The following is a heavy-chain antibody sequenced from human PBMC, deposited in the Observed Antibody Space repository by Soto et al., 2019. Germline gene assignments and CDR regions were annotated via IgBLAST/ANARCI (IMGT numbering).Heavy chain of an antibody. V-gene: IGHV4-31*03. CDR1: GGSISSGGYY. D-gene: IGHD6-19*01. CDR2: IYYSGST. J-gene: IGHJ4*02. Sequence: SETLSLTCTVSGGSISSGGYYWSWIRQHPGKGLEWIGYIYYSGSTYYNPSLKSRVTISVDTSKNQFSLKLSSVTAADTAVYYCARFPSPGYSSGWYYFDYWGQGTLVTVSS. CDR3: ARFPSPGYSSGWYYFDY.